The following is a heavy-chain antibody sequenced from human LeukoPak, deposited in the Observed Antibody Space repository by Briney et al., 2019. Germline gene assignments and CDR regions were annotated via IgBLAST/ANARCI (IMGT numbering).Heavy chain of an antibody. CDR1: GFTFSSYS. V-gene: IGHV3-48*04. CDR2: ISSSSSTI. J-gene: IGHJ4*02. D-gene: IGHD5-18*01. CDR3: VLPYSYGYFDY. Sequence: PGGSLRLSCAASGFTFSSYSMNWVRQAPGKGLECVSYISSSSSTIYYADSVKGRFTISRDNAKNSLYLQMNSLRAEDTAVYYCVLPYSYGYFDYWGQGTLVTVSS.